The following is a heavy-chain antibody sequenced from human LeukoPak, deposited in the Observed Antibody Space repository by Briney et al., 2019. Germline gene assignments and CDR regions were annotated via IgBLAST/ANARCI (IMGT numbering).Heavy chain of an antibody. CDR3: ARHLKGMDV. CDR2: IYYSGST. Sequence: KASETLSLTCAVSGGSISSGGYSWSWIRQPPGKGLEWIGYIYYSGSTNYNPSLKSRVTISVDTSKNQFSLKLSSVTAADTAVYYCARHLKGMDVWGQGTTVTVSS. J-gene: IGHJ6*02. V-gene: IGHV4-61*08. CDR1: GGSISSGGYS.